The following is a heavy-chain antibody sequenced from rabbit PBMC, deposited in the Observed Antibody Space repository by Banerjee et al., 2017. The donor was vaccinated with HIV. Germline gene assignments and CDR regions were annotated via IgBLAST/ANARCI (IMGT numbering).Heavy chain of an antibody. CDR3: VRSYAASSGDFNL. D-gene: IGHD8-1*01. CDR2: IYGGSSRST. Sequence: QQQLEESEGGLVQPGGTLTLTCKASGIDFTSNAMCWVRLAPGKGLEWIGTIYGGSSRSTYYASWAKGRFTSSKTSSTTVTLQMTSLTAADTATYFCVRSYAASSGDFNLWGQGTLVTVS. V-gene: IGHV1S45*01. CDR1: GIDFTSNA. J-gene: IGHJ4*01.